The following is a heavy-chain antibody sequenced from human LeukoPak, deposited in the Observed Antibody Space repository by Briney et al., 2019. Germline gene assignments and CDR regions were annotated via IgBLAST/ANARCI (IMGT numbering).Heavy chain of an antibody. CDR2: IYTSGST. CDR3: ARTGTTFFDY. D-gene: IGHD1-7*01. CDR1: GGSISSYY. J-gene: IGHJ4*02. Sequence: PSETLSLTCTVSGGSISSYYWSWIRQPAGKGLEWIGRIYTSGSTNYNPSFKSRVTISVDTSKNQFSLKLNSVTAADTAVYYCARTGTTFFDYWGQGSLVTVSA. V-gene: IGHV4-4*07.